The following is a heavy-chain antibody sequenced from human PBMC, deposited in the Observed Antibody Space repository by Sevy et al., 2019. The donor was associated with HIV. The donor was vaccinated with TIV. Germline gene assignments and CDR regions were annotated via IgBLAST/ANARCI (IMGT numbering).Heavy chain of an antibody. CDR2: IYADSNT. D-gene: IGHD3-22*01. J-gene: IGHJ3*02. CDR3: ARGQSTMIVAGGAFDI. Sequence: GGSLRLSCAASGFTVTSNYMSWVRQAPGKGLEWVSVIYADSNTYYADSVKGRFTVSRESSKNTLYLQMNSLRAEDTAVYYCARGQSTMIVAGGAFDIWGQGTMVTVSS. V-gene: IGHV3-53*01. CDR1: GFTVTSNY.